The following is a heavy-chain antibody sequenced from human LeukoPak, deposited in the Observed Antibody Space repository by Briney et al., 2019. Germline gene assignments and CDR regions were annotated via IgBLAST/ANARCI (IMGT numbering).Heavy chain of an antibody. CDR3: AREEPVAADYFDY. Sequence: GGSLRLSCAASGFTFDDYAMHWVRQAPGKGLEWVSGISWNSGTIDYADSVKGRFTISRDNAKNSLYLQMNSLRAEDTAVYYCAREEPVAADYFDYWGQGTLVTVSS. D-gene: IGHD6-19*01. CDR1: GFTFDDYA. J-gene: IGHJ4*02. CDR2: ISWNSGTI. V-gene: IGHV3-9*01.